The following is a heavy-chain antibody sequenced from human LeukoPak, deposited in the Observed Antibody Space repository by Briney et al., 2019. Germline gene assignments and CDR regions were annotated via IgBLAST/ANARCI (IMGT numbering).Heavy chain of an antibody. J-gene: IGHJ4*02. Sequence: PSETLSLTCTVSGGSISSHYWSWIRQPPGKGLEWIGYIYYSGSTNYNPSLKSRVTISVDTSKNQFSLKLSSVTAADTAVYYCARELLTSYSSSWYLDYWGRGTLVTVSS. V-gene: IGHV4-59*11. D-gene: IGHD6-13*01. CDR2: IYYSGST. CDR3: ARELLTSYSSSWYLDY. CDR1: GGSISSHY.